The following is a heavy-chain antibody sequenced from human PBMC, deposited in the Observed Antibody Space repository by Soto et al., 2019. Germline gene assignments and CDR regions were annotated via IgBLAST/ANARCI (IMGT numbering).Heavy chain of an antibody. V-gene: IGHV3-21*01. CDR3: ARSDCTSTSCYVVWFDP. CDR2: ISSSSTYI. Sequence: EVQLVESGGGLVKPGGSLRISCTASGFNFSNYGMNWVRQAPGKGLEWVSSISSSSTYISYADSVKGRFTISRDNAENSVYLQMNSLGADDTAVYYCARSDCTSTSCYVVWFDPWGQGTLVTVSS. CDR1: GFNFSNYG. D-gene: IGHD2-2*01. J-gene: IGHJ5*02.